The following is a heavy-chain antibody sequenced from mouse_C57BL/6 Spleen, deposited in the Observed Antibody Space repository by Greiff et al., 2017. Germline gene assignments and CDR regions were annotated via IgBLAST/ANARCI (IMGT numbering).Heavy chain of an antibody. D-gene: IGHD1-1*01. CDR3: ARGGDYYGSSYDYFDY. CDR2: INPSNGGT. V-gene: IGHV1-53*01. J-gene: IGHJ2*01. Sequence: QVQLQQPGTELVKPGASVKLSCKASGYTFTSYWMHWVKQRPGQGLEWIGNINPSNGGTNYNEQFKSKATLTVDKSSSTAYMQLSSLTSEDSAVYYCARGGDYYGSSYDYFDYWGQGTTLTVSS. CDR1: GYTFTSYW.